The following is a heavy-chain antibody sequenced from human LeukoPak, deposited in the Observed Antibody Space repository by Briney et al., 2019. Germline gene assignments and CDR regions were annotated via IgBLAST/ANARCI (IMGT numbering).Heavy chain of an antibody. CDR3: AREGGFYRPLDY. V-gene: IGHV4-4*02. J-gene: IGHJ4*02. CDR2: FHHDGRT. CDR1: GGSIINTNW. D-gene: IGHD3-3*01. Sequence: SGTLSLTCGVSGGSIINTNWWTWVRQPPGKGLEWIGEFHHDGRTNYNPSLESRLTMSVDVSENQVSLKLTSVTAADTAVYYCAREGGFYRPLDYSGQGTLVTVSS.